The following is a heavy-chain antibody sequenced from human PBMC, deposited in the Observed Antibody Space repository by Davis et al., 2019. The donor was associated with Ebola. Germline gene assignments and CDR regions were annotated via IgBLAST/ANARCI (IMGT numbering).Heavy chain of an antibody. CDR2: IYPGDSDT. Sequence: KVSCKGSGYRFTNYWIGWVRQMPGKGLEWLGIIYPGDSDTRYSPSFRGQVTISADKSMKTAFLQWSSLKASDTAMYYCASLRRTITGMDDAFDLWGQGTMVTVSS. CDR3: ASLRRTITGMDDAFDL. CDR1: GYRFTNYW. J-gene: IGHJ3*01. D-gene: IGHD1-20*01. V-gene: IGHV5-51*01.